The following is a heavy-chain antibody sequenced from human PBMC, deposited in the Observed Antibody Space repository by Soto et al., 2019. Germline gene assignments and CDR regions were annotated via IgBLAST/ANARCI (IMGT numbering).Heavy chain of an antibody. D-gene: IGHD3-3*01. V-gene: IGHV3-73*01. CDR2: IRSKANSYAT. J-gene: IGHJ6*02. Sequence: GGSLRLSCAASGCNFSGSAIHWVRQASGKGLEWVGRIRSKANSYATAYAASVKGRFTISRDDSKNTAYLQMNSLKTEDTAVYYCTRHDSNYDFWSGSPPRYGMDVWGQETTVTVSS. CDR3: TRHDSNYDFWSGSPPRYGMDV. CDR1: GCNFSGSA.